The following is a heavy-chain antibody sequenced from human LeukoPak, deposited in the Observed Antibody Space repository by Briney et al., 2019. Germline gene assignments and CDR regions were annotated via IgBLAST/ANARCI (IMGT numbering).Heavy chain of an antibody. V-gene: IGHV3-64D*06. CDR1: GFVFTIYT. J-gene: IGHJ4*02. CDR2: ISGSGNGFSI. Sequence: GGSLRLSCSASGFVFTIYTMYWVRHAPGKGPECVSTISGSGNGFSIYYADSVKGRFTISRDDSKSILYLQMNGLRSEDTAVYYCVKDFGRIRGTPDSWGQGTLVTVSS. D-gene: IGHD1-26*01. CDR3: VKDFGRIRGTPDS.